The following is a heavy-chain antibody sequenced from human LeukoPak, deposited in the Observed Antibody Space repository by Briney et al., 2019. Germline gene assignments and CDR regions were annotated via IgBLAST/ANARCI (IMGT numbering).Heavy chain of an antibody. V-gene: IGHV1-69*01. Sequence: ASVKVSCKASGGTFSSYAISWVRQAPGQGLEWMGGIIPIFGTANYAQKFQGRVTITADESTSTAYMELRSLRSDDTAVYYCARDGGYSSGWYFYYFDYWGQGTLVTVSS. CDR1: GGTFSSYA. D-gene: IGHD6-19*01. CDR2: IIPIFGTA. J-gene: IGHJ4*02. CDR3: ARDGGYSSGWYFYYFDY.